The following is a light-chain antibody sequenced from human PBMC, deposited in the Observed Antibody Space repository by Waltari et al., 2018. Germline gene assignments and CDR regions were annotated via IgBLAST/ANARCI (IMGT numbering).Light chain of an antibody. V-gene: IGKV3-15*01. Sequence: EKVMTQSPATLSVSPGERAPLACRASQSVSSNLAWYQQKPGQAPRLLISGASTRATGIPARFSGSGSGTEFTLTISSLQSEDFAVYYCQQYNNWPPTFGQGTKVEI. CDR2: GAS. J-gene: IGKJ1*01. CDR3: QQYNNWPPT. CDR1: QSVSSN.